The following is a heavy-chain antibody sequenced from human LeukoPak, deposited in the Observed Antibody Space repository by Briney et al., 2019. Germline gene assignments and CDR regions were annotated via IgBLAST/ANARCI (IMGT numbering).Heavy chain of an antibody. Sequence: QSGRSLRLSCAASGFTFDDYAMHWVRQAPGKGLEWVSGISWNSGSIGYADSVKGRFTISRDNAKNSLYLQMNSLRAEDTALYHCAKGAVVVVTATFDYWGQGTLVTVSS. CDR1: GFTFDDYA. D-gene: IGHD2-21*02. J-gene: IGHJ4*02. CDR2: ISWNSGSI. V-gene: IGHV3-9*01. CDR3: AKGAVVVVTATFDY.